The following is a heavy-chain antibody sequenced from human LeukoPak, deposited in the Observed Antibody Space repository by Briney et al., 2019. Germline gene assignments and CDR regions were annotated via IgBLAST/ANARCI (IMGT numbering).Heavy chain of an antibody. J-gene: IGHJ4*02. D-gene: IGHD6-13*01. Sequence: SETLSLTCTVSGDPVSSRSYYWSWIRQPPGKGLEWIGYIYYSGSTNYNPSLKSRVTISIDTSKNQFSLKLNSVTTADTAMYYCARGPGTWYYYWGQGTLVTVSS. V-gene: IGHV4-61*01. CDR3: ARGPGTWYYY. CDR1: GDPVSSRSYY. CDR2: IYYSGST.